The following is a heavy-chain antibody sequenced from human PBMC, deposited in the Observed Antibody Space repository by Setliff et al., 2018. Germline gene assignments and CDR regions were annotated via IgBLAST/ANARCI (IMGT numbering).Heavy chain of an antibody. CDR1: GLTFTSKW. V-gene: IGHV3-74*01. Sequence: GGSLRLSCAASGLTFTSKWMHWVRQAPGKGLVWVSRINGDGSITSYADSVSGRFTISRDSSKNTLYLQMNSLKTEDTAVYYCTTRGVATVHQDCWGQGTLVTVSS. CDR3: TTRGVATVHQDC. D-gene: IGHD5-12*01. J-gene: IGHJ4*02. CDR2: INGDGSIT.